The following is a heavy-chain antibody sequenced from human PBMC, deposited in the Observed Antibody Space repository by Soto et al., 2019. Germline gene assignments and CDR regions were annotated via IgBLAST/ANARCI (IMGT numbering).Heavy chain of an antibody. CDR1: GYTFSTYG. D-gene: IGHD3-3*01. J-gene: IGHJ4*02. CDR2: IRAYNGNT. Sequence: GASVKVSCKASGYTFSTYGINWVRQAPGQGLEWVGWIRAYNGNTNYAQKFQGRVTMTTDTSTSTAYMEVRSLRSDDTAVYYCARCYDFWPLDYWGQGTLVTVSS. CDR3: ARCYDFWPLDY. V-gene: IGHV1-18*01.